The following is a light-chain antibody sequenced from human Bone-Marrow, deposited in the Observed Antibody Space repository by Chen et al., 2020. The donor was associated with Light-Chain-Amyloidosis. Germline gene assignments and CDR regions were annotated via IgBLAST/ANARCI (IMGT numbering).Light chain of an antibody. J-gene: IGKJ1*01. Sequence: DIQMNQSPSSLSASVGDRVTITCRASQGITNPVAWYQQKPGKAPKLLLYAASRLQSGVPSRFSGSASGTEYTLTISSLQPEDFATYYCQQYYTTPWTFGQGTKVEIK. CDR3: QQYYTTPWT. CDR1: QGITNP. V-gene: IGKV1-NL1*01. CDR2: AAS.